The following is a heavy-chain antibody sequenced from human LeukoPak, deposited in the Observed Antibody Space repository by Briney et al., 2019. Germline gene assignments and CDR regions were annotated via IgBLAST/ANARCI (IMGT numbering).Heavy chain of an antibody. V-gene: IGHV4-38-2*02. CDR3: ARDLEDSSGYYRGGDAFDI. Sequence: PSETLSLTCAVSGYSISSGYYWGWIRQPPGKGLEWIGSIYHSGSTYYNPSLKSRVTMSVDTSKNQFSLKLSTVTAADTAVYYCARDLEDSSGYYRGGDAFDIWGQGTMVTVSS. D-gene: IGHD3-22*01. J-gene: IGHJ3*02. CDR2: IYHSGST. CDR1: GYSISSGYY.